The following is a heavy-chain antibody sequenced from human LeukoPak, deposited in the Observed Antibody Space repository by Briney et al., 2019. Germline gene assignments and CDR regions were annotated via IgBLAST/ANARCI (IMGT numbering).Heavy chain of an antibody. Sequence: GGSLRLSCAASGFTFSSYWMSWDRQAPGKGLEWVANIKQDGSEKYYVDSVKGRFTISRDNSKNTLYLQMNSLRAEDTAVYYCAKDWSGNYRIFDYWGQGTLVTVSS. D-gene: IGHD3-3*01. CDR2: IKQDGSEK. J-gene: IGHJ4*02. CDR3: AKDWSGNYRIFDY. V-gene: IGHV3-7*01. CDR1: GFTFSSYW.